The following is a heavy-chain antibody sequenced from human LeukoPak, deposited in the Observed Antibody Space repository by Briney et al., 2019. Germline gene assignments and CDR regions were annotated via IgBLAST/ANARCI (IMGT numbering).Heavy chain of an antibody. CDR1: GGSFNDYF. D-gene: IGHD1-7*01. Sequence: SETLSLTCAAYGGSFNDYFWSWIRQTPAKGLEWIGEINHGGSTKYNPSLESRVTLSVDTSKNQFSLKLTSVTAADTAVYHCARGHLRTGTREFDSWGQGTLVTVSS. V-gene: IGHV4-34*01. CDR2: INHGGST. CDR3: ARGHLRTGTREFDS. J-gene: IGHJ4*02.